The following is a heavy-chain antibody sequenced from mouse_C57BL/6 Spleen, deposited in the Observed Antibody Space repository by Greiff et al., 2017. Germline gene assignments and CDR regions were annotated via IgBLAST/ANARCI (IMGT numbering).Heavy chain of an antibody. D-gene: IGHD1-1*01. CDR1: GYTFTDYY. J-gene: IGHJ3*01. CDR3: ARGGGSIYYEYLRFAY. CDR2: INPNNGGT. V-gene: IGHV1-26*01. Sequence: VQLQQSGPELVKPGASVKISCKASGYTFTDYYMNWVKQSHGKSLEWIGDINPNNGGTSYNQKFKGKATLTVDKSSSTAYMELRSLTSEDSAVYYCARGGGSIYYEYLRFAYWGQGTLVTVSA.